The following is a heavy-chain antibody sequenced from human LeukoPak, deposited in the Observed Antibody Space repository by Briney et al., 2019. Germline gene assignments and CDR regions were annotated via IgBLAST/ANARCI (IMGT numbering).Heavy chain of an antibody. V-gene: IGHV3-21*01. CDR3: ARDRRIAAAGTGWFDP. CDR2: ISSSSSYI. CDR1: GFTFSSYA. D-gene: IGHD6-13*01. Sequence: GGSLRLSCAASGFTFSSYAMNWVRQAPGKGLEWVSSISSSSSYIYYADSVKGRFTISRDNAKNSLYLQMNSLRAEDTAVYYCARDRRIAAAGTGWFDPWGQGTLVTVSS. J-gene: IGHJ5*02.